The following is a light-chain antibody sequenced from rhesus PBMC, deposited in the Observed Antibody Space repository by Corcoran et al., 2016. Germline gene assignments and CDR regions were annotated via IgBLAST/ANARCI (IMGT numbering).Light chain of an antibody. CDR1: EKVNNY. CDR2: AAS. V-gene: IGKV1-74*01. Sequence: DIQMTQSPSSLSASVGDRVTIICRASEKVNNYLHWYQKKPGKAPKLLIYAASTLHSGVPSRFSGSGSGTDYTFTISSLQPEDFATYFCLHYSISPFTFGPGTKLDIK. CDR3: LHYSISPFT. J-gene: IGKJ3*01.